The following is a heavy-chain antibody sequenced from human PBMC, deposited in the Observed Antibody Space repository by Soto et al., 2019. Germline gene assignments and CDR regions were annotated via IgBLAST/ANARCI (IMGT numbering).Heavy chain of an antibody. CDR1: GFSFSSYA. CDR3: AKHIQYDSGWPLHY. J-gene: IGHJ4*02. Sequence: GGSLRLSGAASGFSFSSYAVSWVRQATWKGLEWVSVFDGSVVHTYYTNSVKGRFTISNDNSKNTLFLQMNSLKAEDTAVYFCAKHIQYDSGWPLHYFGQRTLVTFCS. V-gene: IGHV3-23*01. CDR2: FDGSVVHT. D-gene: IGHD6-19*01.